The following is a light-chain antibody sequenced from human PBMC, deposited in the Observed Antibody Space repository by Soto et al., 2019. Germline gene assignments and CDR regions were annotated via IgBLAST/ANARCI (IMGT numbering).Light chain of an antibody. CDR3: SSCTSSTTLYV. J-gene: IGLJ1*01. CDR2: EVS. Sequence: QSALTQPASVSGSPGQSITISCSGTSSDIGGYNYVSWYQQHPGKAPKLLIYEVSHRPSRVSNRFSASKSGNTALLTISGLQTEDEADYYCSSCTSSTTLYVFGTGTKVTVL. CDR1: SSDIGGYNY. V-gene: IGLV2-14*01.